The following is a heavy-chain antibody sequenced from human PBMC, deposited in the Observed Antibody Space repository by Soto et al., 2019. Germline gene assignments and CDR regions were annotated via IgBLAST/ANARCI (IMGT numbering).Heavy chain of an antibody. V-gene: IGHV1-2*04. CDR3: ARSYCGGDCSPYNAFDI. D-gene: IGHD2-21*02. CDR1: GYTFTGYY. Sequence: EASVKVSCKASGYTFTGYYMHWVRQAPGQGLEWMGWINPNSGGTNYAQKFQGWVTMTRDTSISTAYMELSRLRSDDTAVYYCARSYCGGDCSPYNAFDIWGQGTMVTVSS. J-gene: IGHJ3*02. CDR2: INPNSGGT.